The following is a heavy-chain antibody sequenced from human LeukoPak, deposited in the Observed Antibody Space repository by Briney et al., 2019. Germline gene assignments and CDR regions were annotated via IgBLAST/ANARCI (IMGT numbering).Heavy chain of an antibody. CDR1: GYTFTNYA. V-gene: IGHV7-4-1*02. J-gene: IGHJ4*02. CDR2: INTNTGNP. CDR3: ARGQNYGDLDY. Sequence: GASVKVSCKASGYTFTNYAINWVRQAPGQGLEWMGWINTNTGNPAYAQDFTGRFVFSLDTSVTTAYLQINSLKAEDTAVYYCARGQNYGDLDYWGQGTLITVSS. D-gene: IGHD4-17*01.